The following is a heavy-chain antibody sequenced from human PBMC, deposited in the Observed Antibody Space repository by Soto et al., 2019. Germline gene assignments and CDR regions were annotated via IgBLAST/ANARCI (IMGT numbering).Heavy chain of an antibody. CDR3: ARGPITGSFFDY. D-gene: IGHD1-20*01. CDR1: GFTFSSYA. V-gene: IGHV3-30-3*01. J-gene: IGHJ4*02. CDR2: ESNDGSNQ. Sequence: PWGSLRPSCAAPGFTFSSYAMLFVRQAPSKGLEWVAVESNDGSNQYNADSVKGRFTISRDNSQNTLYRQMSRLRAEDTAVYCCARGPITGSFFDYWGQGTLVTVS.